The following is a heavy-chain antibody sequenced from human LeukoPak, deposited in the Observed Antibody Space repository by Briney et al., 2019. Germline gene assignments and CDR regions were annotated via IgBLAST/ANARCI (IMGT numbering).Heavy chain of an antibody. CDR2: ISDDSNYI. CDR1: GFTFSDYS. J-gene: IGHJ4*02. Sequence: GGSLRLSCAASGFTFSDYSMNWVRQAPGKGLEWVSSISDDSNYIYYADSVKGRFTISRDNAKNSLYLQMNSLRAEDTVVYYCANHLACGSTSCPSFDYWGQGTLVAVSS. D-gene: IGHD2-2*01. V-gene: IGHV3-21*01. CDR3: ANHLACGSTSCPSFDY.